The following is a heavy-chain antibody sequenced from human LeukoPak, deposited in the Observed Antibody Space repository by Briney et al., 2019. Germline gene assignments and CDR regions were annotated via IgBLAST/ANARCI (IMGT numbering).Heavy chain of an antibody. V-gene: IGHV3-30*18. CDR1: GFTFSSYG. CDR3: AKDSLLYSSSLIPVFDP. D-gene: IGHD6-13*01. Sequence: PGRSLRLSCAASGFTFSSYGMHWVRQAPGKGLEWVAVISYDGSNKYYADSVKGRFTISRDNSKNTLYLQMNSLRAEDTAVYYCAKDSLLYSSSLIPVFDPWGQGTLVTVSS. J-gene: IGHJ5*02. CDR2: ISYDGSNK.